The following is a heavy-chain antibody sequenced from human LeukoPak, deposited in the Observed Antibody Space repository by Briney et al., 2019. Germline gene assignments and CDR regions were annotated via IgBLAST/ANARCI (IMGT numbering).Heavy chain of an antibody. V-gene: IGHV3-15*01. CDR2: IRAKVDGGTT. CDR1: GLSLGNDW. Sequence: PGGSLRLSCAASGLSLGNDWMSWVRQAPGKGLEWLGLIRAKVDGGTTDYAAPVKGRFTISRDESKNTLYLHMNSLKIEGAAVYFCTTLGGDNWFDWYLDLWGRGTLVTVSS. J-gene: IGHJ2*01. D-gene: IGHD1-1*01. CDR3: TTLGGDNWFDWYLDL.